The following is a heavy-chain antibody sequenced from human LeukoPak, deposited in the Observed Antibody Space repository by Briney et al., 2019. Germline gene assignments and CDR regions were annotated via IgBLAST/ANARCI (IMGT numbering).Heavy chain of an antibody. CDR3: VRDGVGAPPFDY. CDR2: IKGDGSST. J-gene: IGHJ4*02. D-gene: IGHD1-26*01. V-gene: IGHV3-74*01. Sequence: GGSLRLSCAPSGFTFSNNWMHWVRQAPGKGLVWVSRIKGDGSSTSYADSVKGRFTISRDNAKNTLFLQMNSLRAEDTAVYYCVRDGVGAPPFDYWGQGALVSVSS. CDR1: GFTFSNNW.